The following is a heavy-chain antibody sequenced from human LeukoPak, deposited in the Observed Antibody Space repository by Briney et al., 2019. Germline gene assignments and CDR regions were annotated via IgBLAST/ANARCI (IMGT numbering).Heavy chain of an antibody. CDR3: ARGPLVGATTPGSV. V-gene: IGHV1-2*06. CDR2: INPNSGGT. CDR1: GYTFTGYY. Sequence: ASVKVSCKASGYTFTGYYMHWVRQAPGQGLEWMGRINPNSGGTNYAQKFQGRVTMTRDTSISTAYMELSRLRSDDTAVYYCARGPLVGATTPGSVWGQGTLVTVSS. D-gene: IGHD1-26*01. J-gene: IGHJ4*02.